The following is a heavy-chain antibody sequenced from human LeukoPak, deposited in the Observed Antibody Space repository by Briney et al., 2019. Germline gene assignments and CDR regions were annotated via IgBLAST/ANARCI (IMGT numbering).Heavy chain of an antibody. D-gene: IGHD2-15*01. V-gene: IGHV3-11*04. CDR2: ISSSGSTI. J-gene: IGHJ6*02. Sequence: KSGGSLRHSCAASGFTFSNYAMSWVRQAPGKGLEWVSYISSSGSTIYYADSVKGRFTISRDNAKNSLYLQMNSLRAEDTAVYYCARDVVVVAATHYYGMDVWGQGTTVTVSS. CDR3: ARDVVVVAATHYYGMDV. CDR1: GFTFSNYA.